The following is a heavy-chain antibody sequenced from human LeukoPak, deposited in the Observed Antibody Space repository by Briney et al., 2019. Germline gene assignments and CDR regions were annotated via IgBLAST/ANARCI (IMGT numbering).Heavy chain of an antibody. CDR1: GFSLSTSGMR. J-gene: IGHJ4*02. V-gene: IGHV2-70*04. CDR2: IDWDDDK. CDR3: ARMSTYDILTGHFDY. D-gene: IGHD3-9*01. Sequence: SGPALVKPTQTLTLTCTFSGFSLSTSGMRVSWIRQPPGKALEWLARIDWDDDKFYSTSLKTRLTISKGTSKNQVVLTMTNMDPVDTATYYCARMSTYDILTGHFDYWGQGTLVTVSS.